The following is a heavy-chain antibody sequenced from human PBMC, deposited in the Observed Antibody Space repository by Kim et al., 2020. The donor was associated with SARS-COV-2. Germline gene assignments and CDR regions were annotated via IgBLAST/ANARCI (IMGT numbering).Heavy chain of an antibody. CDR1: GFTFSSYG. J-gene: IGHJ4*02. CDR2: ISYDGSNK. CDR3: AKGFSSGYYPTDYYFDY. D-gene: IGHD3-22*01. V-gene: IGHV3-30*18. Sequence: GGSLRLSCAASGFTFSSYGMHWVRQAPGKGLEWVAVISYDGSNKYYADSVKGRFTISRDNSKNTLYLQMNSLRAEDTAVYYCAKGFSSGYYPTDYYFDYWGQGTLVTVSS.